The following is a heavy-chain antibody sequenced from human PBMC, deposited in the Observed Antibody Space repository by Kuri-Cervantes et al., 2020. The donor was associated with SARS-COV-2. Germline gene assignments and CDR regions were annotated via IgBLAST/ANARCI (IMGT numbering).Heavy chain of an antibody. Sequence: SETLSLTCTVSGGSISSYYWSWIRQPPGKGLEWIGYIYYSGSTNYNPSLKSRVTISVDTSKNQFSLKLSSVTAADTAVYYCARRAAGTKGIDYWGQGTLVT. CDR1: GGSISSYY. V-gene: IGHV4-59*12. CDR2: IYYSGST. D-gene: IGHD6-13*01. CDR3: ARRAAGTKGIDY. J-gene: IGHJ4*02.